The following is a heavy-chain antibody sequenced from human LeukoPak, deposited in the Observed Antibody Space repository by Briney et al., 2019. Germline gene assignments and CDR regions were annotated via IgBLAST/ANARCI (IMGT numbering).Heavy chain of an antibody. V-gene: IGHV4-39*01. CDR3: ARLKTTAYNYFDY. D-gene: IGHD4-17*01. Sequence: SETLSLTCTVSGGSISSSSYYWGWIRQPPGKGLEWIGSIYYSGSTYYNPSLKSRVTISVDTSKNQFSLKLSSVTAADTAVYYCARLKTTAYNYFDYWGQGTLVTVSS. J-gene: IGHJ4*02. CDR2: IYYSGST. CDR1: GGSISSSSYY.